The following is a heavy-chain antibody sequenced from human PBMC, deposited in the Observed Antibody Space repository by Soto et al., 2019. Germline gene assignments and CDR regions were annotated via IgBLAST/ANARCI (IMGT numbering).Heavy chain of an antibody. CDR3: TTDPTWIQLWLVPYYYYGMDV. CDR2: IKSNTDGGTT. J-gene: IGHJ6*02. CDR1: GFTFSNAW. V-gene: IGHV3-15*01. D-gene: IGHD5-18*01. Sequence: GGSLRLSCAASGFTFSNAWMSWVRQAPGKGLEWVGRIKSNTDGGTTDYAAPVQGRFTISRDDSKNTLYLQMNSLKTEDTAVYYCTTDPTWIQLWLVPYYYYGMDVWGQGTTVTVSS.